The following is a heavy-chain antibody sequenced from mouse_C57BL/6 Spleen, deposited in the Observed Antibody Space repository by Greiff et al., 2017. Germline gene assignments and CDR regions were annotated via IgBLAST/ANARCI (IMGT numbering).Heavy chain of an antibody. CDR3: ARGAVVATGGAMDY. D-gene: IGHD1-1*01. CDR2: IYPRSGNT. CDR1: GYTFTSYG. J-gene: IGHJ4*01. V-gene: IGHV1-81*01. Sequence: VQLQQSGAELARPGASVKLSCKASGYTFTSYGISWVKQRTGQGLEWIGEIYPRSGNTYYNEKFKGKATLTADKSSSTAYMELRSLTSEDSAVYFCARGAVVATGGAMDYWGQGTSVTVSS.